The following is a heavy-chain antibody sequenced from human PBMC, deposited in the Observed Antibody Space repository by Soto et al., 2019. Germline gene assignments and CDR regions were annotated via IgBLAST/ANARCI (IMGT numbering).Heavy chain of an antibody. CDR2: INHSGST. V-gene: IGHV4-34*01. D-gene: IGHD2-15*01. J-gene: IGHJ4*02. CDR3: ARGHCSGGSCDPFDY. CDR1: GGSFSGYY. Sequence: TETLSLTRAVYGGSFSGYYWSWIRQPPGKGLEWIGEINHSGSTNYNPSLKSRVTISVDTSKNQFSLKLSSVTAADTAVYYCARGHCSGGSCDPFDYWGQGTLVTVSS.